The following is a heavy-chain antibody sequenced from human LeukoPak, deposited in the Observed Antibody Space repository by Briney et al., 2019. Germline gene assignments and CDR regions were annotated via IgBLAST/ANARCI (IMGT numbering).Heavy chain of an antibody. D-gene: IGHD6-13*01. V-gene: IGHV3-23*01. J-gene: IGHJ4*02. CDR3: AKVRSRIAAAGTSVYYFDY. Sequence: PGGSLRLSCAAFGFTFSSYAMSWVRQAPGKGLEWVSAISGSGGSTYYADSVKGRFTISRDNSKNTLYLQMNSLRAEDTAVYYCAKVRSRIAAAGTSVYYFDYWGQGTLVTVSS. CDR2: ISGSGGST. CDR1: GFTFSSYA.